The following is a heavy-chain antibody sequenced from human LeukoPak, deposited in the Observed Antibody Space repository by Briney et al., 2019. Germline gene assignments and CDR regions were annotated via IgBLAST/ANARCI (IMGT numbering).Heavy chain of an antibody. J-gene: IGHJ4*02. D-gene: IGHD3-3*01. Sequence: ASVKVSCKVSGYTLTELSMHWVRQAPGKGLEWTGGFDPEDGETIYAQKFQGRVTMTEDTSTDTAYMELSSLRSEDTAVYYCATLGAEWLTNDYWGQGTLVTVSS. V-gene: IGHV1-24*01. CDR1: GYTLTELS. CDR2: FDPEDGET. CDR3: ATLGAEWLTNDY.